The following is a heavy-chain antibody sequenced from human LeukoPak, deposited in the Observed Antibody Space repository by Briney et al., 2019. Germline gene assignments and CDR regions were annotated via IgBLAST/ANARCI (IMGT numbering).Heavy chain of an antibody. V-gene: IGHV3-30*18. J-gene: IGHJ4*02. CDR3: AKEGSPFYDILTGGFDY. D-gene: IGHD3-9*01. CDR2: ISYDGSNK. CDR1: GFPFSSYG. Sequence: GGPLRLSCAASGFPFSSYGMHWVRQAPGKGLEWVAVISYDGSNKYYADSVKGRFTISRDNSKNTLYLQMNSLRAEDTAVYYCAKEGSPFYDILTGGFDYWGQGTLVTVSS.